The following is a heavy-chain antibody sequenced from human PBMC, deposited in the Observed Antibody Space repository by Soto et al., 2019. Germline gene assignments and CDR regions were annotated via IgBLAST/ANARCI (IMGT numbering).Heavy chain of an antibody. D-gene: IGHD1-7*01. CDR2: IYYSGST. J-gene: IGHJ5*02. V-gene: IGHV4-59*01. CDR3: ARALRAYNWNSVWFDP. Sequence: QVQLQESGPGLVKPSETLSLTCTVSGGSISSYYWSWIRQPPGKGLEWIGYIYYSGSTNYNPSLKSRVTISVDTSKNQFSLKLSSVTAADTAVYYCARALRAYNWNSVWFDPWGQGTLVTVSS. CDR1: GGSISSYY.